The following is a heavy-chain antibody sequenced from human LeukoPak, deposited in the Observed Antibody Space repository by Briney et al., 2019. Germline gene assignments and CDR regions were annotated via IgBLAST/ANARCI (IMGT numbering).Heavy chain of an antibody. D-gene: IGHD6-19*01. J-gene: IGHJ4*02. CDR2: IKQDGSEK. Sequence: PGRSLRLSCAASGFTFSSYGMHWVRQAPGKGLEWVANIKQDGSEKFYVDSVKGRFTISRDNAKKSLYLQMNSLRVEDTAVYYCARVQGSSGPGIFEYWGQGTLVTVSS. V-gene: IGHV3-7*01. CDR3: ARVQGSSGPGIFEY. CDR1: GFTFSSYG.